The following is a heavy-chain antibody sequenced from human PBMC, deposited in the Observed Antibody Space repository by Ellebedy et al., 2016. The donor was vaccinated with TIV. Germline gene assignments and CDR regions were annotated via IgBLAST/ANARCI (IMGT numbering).Heavy chain of an antibody. J-gene: IGHJ6*02. CDR2: INPSGGST. V-gene: IGHV1-46*01. Sequence: AASVQVSCKASGYTFTSYYMHWVRQAPGQGLDWMGIINPSGGSTIYAQKFQGRVTMTEDTSTDTAYMELSSLRSEDTAVYYCATSLTPTRDGMDVWGQGTTVTVSS. D-gene: IGHD1-14*01. CDR3: ATSLTPTRDGMDV. CDR1: GYTFTSYY.